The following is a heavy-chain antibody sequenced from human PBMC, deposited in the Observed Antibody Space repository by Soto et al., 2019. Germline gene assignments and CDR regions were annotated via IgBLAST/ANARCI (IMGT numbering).Heavy chain of an antibody. CDR2: INPKSGGK. V-gene: IGHV1-2*02. CDR3: ARDLAKGGGSAGFDY. D-gene: IGHD1-26*01. J-gene: IGHJ4*02. CDR1: GDTVTANY. Sequence: QVPLVQSGAEVTKPGASVKVSCRASGDTVTANYIHWVRQAHGQGFEWMGWINPKSGGKNYPQKFQCRVTMTRARSLSTVYMTLARLTSDDTAVYYCARDLAKGGGSAGFDYSGQVNLVTFAA.